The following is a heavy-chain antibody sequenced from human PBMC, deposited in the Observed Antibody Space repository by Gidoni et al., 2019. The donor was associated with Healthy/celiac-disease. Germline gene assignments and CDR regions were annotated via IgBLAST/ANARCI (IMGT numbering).Heavy chain of an antibody. CDR3: ARCDSSGYYRVGWFDP. Sequence: EVQLVQSGAEVKKPGESLKISCKGSGYSFTSYWIGWVRQMPGKGLEWMGIIYPGDSDTRYSPSFQGQVTISADKSISTAYLQWSSLKASDTAMYYCARCDSSGYYRVGWFDPWGQGTLVTVSS. J-gene: IGHJ5*02. D-gene: IGHD3-22*01. V-gene: IGHV5-51*01. CDR2: IYPGDSDT. CDR1: GYSFTSYW.